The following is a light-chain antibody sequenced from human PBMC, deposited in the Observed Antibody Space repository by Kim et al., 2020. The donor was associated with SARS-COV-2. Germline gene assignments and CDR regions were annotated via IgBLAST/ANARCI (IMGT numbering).Light chain of an antibody. V-gene: IGKV1-12*01. CDR3: QQATGFPLS. Sequence: DIQMTQSPSFVSASVGDRVTITCRASQSIGNWLAWYQQKPGKVPKLLVYSASSLQSGVPSRFSGSGSGTEFTLTIDSLQPEDFATYYCQQATGFPLSFCGGTRVEI. J-gene: IGKJ4*01. CDR2: SAS. CDR1: QSIGNW.